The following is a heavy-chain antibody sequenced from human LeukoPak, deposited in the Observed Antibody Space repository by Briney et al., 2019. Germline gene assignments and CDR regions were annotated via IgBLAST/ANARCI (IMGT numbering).Heavy chain of an antibody. Sequence: PGGSLRLSCAASGFTFSDYYMSWIRQAPGKGLEWVSYISTGGSTIYYADSVKGRFTISRDNAKNSLYLQMNSLRAEDTAVYYCARDHSSSWTYYYYMDVWGKGTTVTVSS. D-gene: IGHD6-13*01. CDR1: GFTFSDYY. V-gene: IGHV3-11*04. CDR3: ARDHSSSWTYYYYMDV. J-gene: IGHJ6*03. CDR2: ISTGGSTI.